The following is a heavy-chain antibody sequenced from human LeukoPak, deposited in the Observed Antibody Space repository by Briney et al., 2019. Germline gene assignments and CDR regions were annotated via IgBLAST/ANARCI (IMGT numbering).Heavy chain of an antibody. Sequence: GASVKVSCKASGYTFTSYGISWVRQAPGQGLEWMGWISAYNGNTNYAQKLQGRVTMTTDTSTSTAYMELRSLRSDDTAVYYCARGSNFDYYYYGMDVWGQGTTVTVSS. CDR1: GYTFTSYG. CDR3: ARGSNFDYYYYGMDV. D-gene: IGHD5-12*01. V-gene: IGHV1-18*01. CDR2: ISAYNGNT. J-gene: IGHJ6*02.